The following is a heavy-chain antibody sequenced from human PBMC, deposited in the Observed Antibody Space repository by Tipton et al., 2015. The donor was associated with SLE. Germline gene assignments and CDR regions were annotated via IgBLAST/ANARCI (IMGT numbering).Heavy chain of an antibody. CDR1: GFTFSSYG. CDR2: IWYDGSNK. V-gene: IGHV3-33*01. D-gene: IGHD1-14*01. Sequence: RSLRLSCAASGFTFSSYGMHWVRQAPGKGLEWVAVIWYDGSNKYYADSVKGRFTTSRDNSKNTLYLQMNSLRAEDTAVYYCARDPRKAVFDYWGQGTLVTVSS. CDR3: ARDPRKAVFDY. J-gene: IGHJ4*02.